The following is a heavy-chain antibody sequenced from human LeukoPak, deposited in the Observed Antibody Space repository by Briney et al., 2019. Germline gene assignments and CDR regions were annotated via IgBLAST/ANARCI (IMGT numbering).Heavy chain of an antibody. CDR2: IPGSGGAT. V-gene: IGHV3-23*01. D-gene: IGHD1-26*01. Sequence: GGSLRLSCEASGFTFSSYAIRWVRQAPGTGLEWVSSIPGSGGATYYADSVRGRFSISRDSSKNTVYLQMNSLRDEDTAVYYCAKGGKWDVTPFDYWGQGTLVTVSS. CDR3: AKGGKWDVTPFDY. J-gene: IGHJ4*02. CDR1: GFTFSSYA.